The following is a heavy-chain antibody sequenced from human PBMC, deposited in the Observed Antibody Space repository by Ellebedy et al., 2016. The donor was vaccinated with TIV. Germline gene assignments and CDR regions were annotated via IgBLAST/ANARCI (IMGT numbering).Heavy chain of an antibody. CDR1: GYTFTDYD. J-gene: IGHJ5*02. CDR2: MKPGSGNT. CDR3: VVGLFHP. D-gene: IGHD2/OR15-2a*01. V-gene: IGHV1-8*01. Sequence: AASVKVSCKASGYTFTDYDINWVRQATGQGLEYLGWMKPGSGNTGYAQKFEGRVTMTRNTSTSTASMELSSLRSDDTAVYYCVVGLFHPWGQGTLVSVSS.